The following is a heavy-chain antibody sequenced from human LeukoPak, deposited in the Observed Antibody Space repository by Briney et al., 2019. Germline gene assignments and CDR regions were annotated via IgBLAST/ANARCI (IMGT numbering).Heavy chain of an antibody. CDR3: ARVVEMATATDY. V-gene: IGHV4-59*12. Sequence: SETLSLTCTVSGGSISSYYWSWIRQPPGKGLEWIGSIYYSGSTYYNPSLKSRVTISVDTSKNQFSLKLSSVTAADTAVYYCARVVEMATATDYWGQGTLVTVSS. CDR1: GGSISSYY. D-gene: IGHD5-24*01. CDR2: IYYSGST. J-gene: IGHJ4*02.